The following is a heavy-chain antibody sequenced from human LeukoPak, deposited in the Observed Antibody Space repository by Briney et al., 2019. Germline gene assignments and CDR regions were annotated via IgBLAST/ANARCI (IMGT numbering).Heavy chain of an antibody. Sequence: PGGSLRLSCAASGFTFSSNYMSWVRQAPGKGLEWVSVIYSGGSTYYADSVRGRFTISRDNSKNTLYLQMNSLRAEDTAVYYCARDYGDAEGWFDPWGQGTLVTVSS. CDR3: ARDYGDAEGWFDP. V-gene: IGHV3-66*02. CDR1: GFTFSSNY. CDR2: IYSGGST. J-gene: IGHJ5*02. D-gene: IGHD4-17*01.